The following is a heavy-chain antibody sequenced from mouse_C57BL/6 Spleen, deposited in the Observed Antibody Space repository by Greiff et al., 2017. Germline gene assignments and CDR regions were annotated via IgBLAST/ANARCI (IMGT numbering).Heavy chain of an antibody. V-gene: IGHV10-1*01. D-gene: IGHD1-1*01. Sequence: EVKVVESGGGLVQPKGSLKLSCAASGFSFNTYAMNWVRQAPGKGLEWVARIRSKSNNYATYYADSVKDRFTISRDDSESMLYLQMNNLKTEDTAMYYCVRNHYGSSFDDWGQGTTLTVSS. CDR2: IRSKSNNYAT. J-gene: IGHJ2*01. CDR1: GFSFNTYA. CDR3: VRNHYGSSFDD.